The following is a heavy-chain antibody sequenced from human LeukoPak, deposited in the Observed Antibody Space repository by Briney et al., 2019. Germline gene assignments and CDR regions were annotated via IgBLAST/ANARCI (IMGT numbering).Heavy chain of an antibody. CDR1: GYTLPELS. J-gene: IGHJ6*02. D-gene: IGHD3-22*01. CDR2: FDPEEGET. V-gene: IGHV1-24*01. CDR3: ATDEKWLLLRSTHYYGMDV. Sequence: ASVKVSCKVSGYTLPELSMHWVRQAPGKGLEWRGGFDPEEGETIYAQKFQGRVTMTEDTSTDTAYMELSSLRSEDTAVYYCATDEKWLLLRSTHYYGMDVWGQGTTVTVSS.